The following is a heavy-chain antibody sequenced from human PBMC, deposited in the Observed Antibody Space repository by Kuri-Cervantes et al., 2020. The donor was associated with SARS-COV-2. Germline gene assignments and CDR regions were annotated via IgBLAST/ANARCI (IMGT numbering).Heavy chain of an antibody. CDR2: INHSGST. V-gene: IGHV4-34*01. Sequence: GSLRLSCAVYGGSFSGYYWSWIRQPPGKGLEWIGEINHSGSTNYNPSLKSRVTISVDTFKNQFSLKLSPVTAADTAVYYCARGSVVPAANDYWGQGTLVTVSS. CDR1: GGSFSGYY. J-gene: IGHJ4*02. CDR3: ARGSVVPAANDY. D-gene: IGHD2-2*01.